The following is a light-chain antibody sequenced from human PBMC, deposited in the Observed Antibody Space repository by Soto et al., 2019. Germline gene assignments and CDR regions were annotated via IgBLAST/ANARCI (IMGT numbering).Light chain of an antibody. CDR1: QSVSNNY. J-gene: IGKJ4*01. CDR3: QQFSSYPLT. CDR2: GAS. Sequence: EIVLTQSPGTLSLSPGERATLSCRASQSVSNNYLAWYQQKPGQAPRLLIYGASSRATGIPDGFSGGGSGTDFTLTISRLEPEDFAVYYRQQFSSYPLTFGGGTKV. V-gene: IGKV3-20*01.